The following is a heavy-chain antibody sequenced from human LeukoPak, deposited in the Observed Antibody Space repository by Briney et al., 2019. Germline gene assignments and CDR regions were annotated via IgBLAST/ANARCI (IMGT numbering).Heavy chain of an antibody. CDR1: GGSISNSIYH. Sequence: PSETLSLTCTVSGGSISNSIYHWGWIRQPPGKGLEWIGYIYYSGSTNYNPSLKSRVTISVDTSKNQFSLKLSSVTAADTAVYYCAREVRGVSVDVWGKGTTVTVSS. V-gene: IGHV4-61*01. CDR2: IYYSGST. D-gene: IGHD3-10*01. CDR3: AREVRGVSVDV. J-gene: IGHJ6*04.